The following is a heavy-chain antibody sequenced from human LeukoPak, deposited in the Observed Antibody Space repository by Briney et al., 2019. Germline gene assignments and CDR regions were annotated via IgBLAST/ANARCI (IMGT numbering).Heavy chain of an antibody. Sequence: ASVKVSCKASGYTFSSYGISWVRQAPGQGLEWMGWISAYNGNTNYAQKLQGRVTMTTDTSTSTAYMELRGLRSDDTAVYYCARSPQSIWFGELLWFDPWGQGTLVTVSS. D-gene: IGHD3-10*01. CDR3: ARSPQSIWFGELLWFDP. CDR1: GYTFSSYG. CDR2: ISAYNGNT. J-gene: IGHJ5*02. V-gene: IGHV1-18*01.